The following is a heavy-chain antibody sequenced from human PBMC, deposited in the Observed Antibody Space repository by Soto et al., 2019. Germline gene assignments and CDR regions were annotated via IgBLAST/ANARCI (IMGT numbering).Heavy chain of an antibody. D-gene: IGHD2-2*02. CDR2: ISGSGGST. CDR3: AKSPIVVVPAAIGYYYMDV. Sequence: GGSLRLSCAASGFTFSSYAMSWVRQAPGKGLEWVSAISGSGGSTYYADSVKGRFTISRDNSKNTLYLQMNSLRAEDTAVYYCAKSPIVVVPAAIGYYYMDVWGKGTTVTVSS. J-gene: IGHJ6*03. V-gene: IGHV3-23*01. CDR1: GFTFSSYA.